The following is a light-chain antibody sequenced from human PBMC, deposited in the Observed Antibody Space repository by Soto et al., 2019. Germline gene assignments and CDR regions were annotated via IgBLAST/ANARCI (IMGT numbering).Light chain of an antibody. CDR3: QQYGSSLST. CDR2: GTS. V-gene: IGKV3-20*01. Sequence: EIVMTQSPATLSVSPGERATLSCRASQSVSSYLAWYQQKPGQAPRLLIYGTSTRATGIPDRFSGSGYGTDFTLSINRLEHEDFAVYYCQQYGSSLSTFGQGTKVDIK. CDR1: QSVSSY. J-gene: IGKJ1*01.